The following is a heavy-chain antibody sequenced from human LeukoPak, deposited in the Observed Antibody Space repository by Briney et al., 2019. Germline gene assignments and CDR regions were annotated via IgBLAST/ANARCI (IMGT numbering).Heavy chain of an antibody. CDR3: ARTNDYGDFN. D-gene: IGHD4-17*01. J-gene: IGHJ4*02. CDR1: GYTFTAHY. Sequence: ASVKVSCKASGYTFTAHYIHWVRQAPGQGLEWMGWIDPNSGATNFAQKFQGSVTMTRGTSIRTAYMELSRLRSDDTAVYYCARTNDYGDFNWGQGTLVTVSS. V-gene: IGHV1-2*02. CDR2: IDPNSGAT.